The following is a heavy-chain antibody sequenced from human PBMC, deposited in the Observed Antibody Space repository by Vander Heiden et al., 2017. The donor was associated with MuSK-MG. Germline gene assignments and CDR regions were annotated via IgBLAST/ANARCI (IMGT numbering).Heavy chain of an antibody. J-gene: IGHJ4*02. Sequence: QVQLVQSGAEVKKPGASVKVSCKASGYTFTGYYLHWVRQAPGQGLEWMGWINPNSGGTNYEQKFQGRVTMTRDTSISTAYMELSRLRSDDTAVYYCARGSYYYDSSGPKDCWGQGTLVTVSS. D-gene: IGHD3-22*01. CDR1: GYTFTGYY. CDR2: INPNSGGT. V-gene: IGHV1-2*02. CDR3: ARGSYYYDSSGPKDC.